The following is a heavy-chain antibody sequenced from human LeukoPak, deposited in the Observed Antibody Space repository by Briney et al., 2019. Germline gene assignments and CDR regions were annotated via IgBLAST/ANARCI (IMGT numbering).Heavy chain of an antibody. V-gene: IGHV3-23*01. CDR2: ISGSGGSS. D-gene: IGHD6-13*01. CDR3: AKGTTTRAGTFDY. J-gene: IGHJ4*02. Sequence: PGGSLRLSCAASGFTFDDYGMHWVRQAPGKGLEWVSSISGSGGSSYYADSVKGRFTISRDNSKSTLSLQMDSLRAEDTAVYYCAKGTTTRAGTFDYWGQGTLVTVSS. CDR1: GFTFDDYG.